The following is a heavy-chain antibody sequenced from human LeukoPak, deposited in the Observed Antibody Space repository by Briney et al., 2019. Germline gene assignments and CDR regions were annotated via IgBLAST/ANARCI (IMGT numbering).Heavy chain of an antibody. CDR3: ARTTRTSFGVVSYNWFDP. D-gene: IGHD3-3*01. CDR2: MNPNSGNT. CDR1: GYTFASYD. J-gene: IGHJ5*02. Sequence: ASVKVSCKASGYTFASYDINWVRQATGQGLEWMGWMNPNSGNTGYAQKFQGRVTMTRNTSISTAYMELSSLRSDDTAVYYCARTTRTSFGVVSYNWFDPWGQGTLVTVSS. V-gene: IGHV1-8*01.